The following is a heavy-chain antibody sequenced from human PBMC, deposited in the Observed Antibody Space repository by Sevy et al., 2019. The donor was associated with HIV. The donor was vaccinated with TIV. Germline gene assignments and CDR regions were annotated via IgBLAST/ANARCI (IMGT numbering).Heavy chain of an antibody. CDR1: GFTFSDYY. Sequence: GGSLRLSCVASGFTFSDYYMSWIRQAPGKGLEWVSDISSGSTYTKYADSVKGGFTISRDKAKNSLYLQTNSLRVEDTAVYYCARDRRNYGGQYFDYWGQGTLVTVSS. J-gene: IGHJ4*02. V-gene: IGHV3-11*06. D-gene: IGHD4-17*01. CDR2: ISSGSTYT. CDR3: ARDRRNYGGQYFDY.